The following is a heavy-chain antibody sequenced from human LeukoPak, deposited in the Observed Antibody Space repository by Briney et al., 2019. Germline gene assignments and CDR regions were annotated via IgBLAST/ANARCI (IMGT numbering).Heavy chain of an antibody. CDR2: ISDSGTTT. V-gene: IGHV3-23*01. D-gene: IGHD1-14*01. J-gene: IGHJ4*02. CDR3: AKESQATTSFDY. Sequence: GGSLRLSCAASRFTFSAHAMSWLRQAQGKGLEWVSAISDSGTTTHYADSVKGRFTISRDNSKNTLSLQMNSLRVDDTALYYCAKESQATTSFDYWGQGSLVTVSS. CDR1: RFTFSAHA.